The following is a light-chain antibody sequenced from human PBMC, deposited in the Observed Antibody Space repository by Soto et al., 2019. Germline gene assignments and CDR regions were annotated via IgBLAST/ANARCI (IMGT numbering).Light chain of an antibody. CDR2: SAS. CDR1: QSINSY. J-gene: IGKJ2*01. V-gene: IGKV1-39*01. CDR3: QQTYTTPYT. Sequence: DIQMTQSPSSLSASVGDRVTVTCRASQSINSYLNWYQQKPGKAPTLLIYSASSLQDGVPSGFSGSGSGTEFTLSISSLQPEDFATYSCQQTYTTPYTFGQGTKLEIK.